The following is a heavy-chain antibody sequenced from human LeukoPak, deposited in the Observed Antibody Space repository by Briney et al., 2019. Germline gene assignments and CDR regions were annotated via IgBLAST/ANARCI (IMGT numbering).Heavy chain of an antibody. J-gene: IGHJ4*02. CDR1: GGSISGYY. V-gene: IGHV4-59*01. CDR2: IYYSGST. D-gene: IGHD2-21*02. Sequence: SETLSLTCTVSGGSISGYYWIWIRQPPEKGLEWIGYIYYSGSTSYNPSLKSRVTISVDTSKNQFSLNLRSVTAADTAVYYCASGWTAILFDYWGQGTLVTVSS. CDR3: ASGWTAILFDY.